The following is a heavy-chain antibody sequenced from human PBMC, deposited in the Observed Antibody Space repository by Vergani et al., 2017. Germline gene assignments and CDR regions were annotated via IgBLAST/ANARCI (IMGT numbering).Heavy chain of an antibody. D-gene: IGHD5-12*01. J-gene: IGHJ4*02. V-gene: IGHV3-15*01. CDR1: GFTFSNAW. Sequence: EVQLLESGGGLVQPGGSLRLSCAASGFTFSNAWMSWVRQAPGKGLEWVGRIKSKTDGGTTDYAAPVKGRFTISRDDSKNTLYLQMNSVKTEDTAVYYCTTDSGAMSGYDYFQLYYFDYWGQGTLVTVSS. CDR3: TTDSGAMSGYDYFQLYYFDY. CDR2: IKSKTDGGTT.